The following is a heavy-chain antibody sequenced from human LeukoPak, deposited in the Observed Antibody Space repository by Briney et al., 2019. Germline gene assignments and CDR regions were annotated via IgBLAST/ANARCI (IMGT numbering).Heavy chain of an antibody. CDR1: GFTFDSFA. D-gene: IGHD3-9*01. Sequence: GGSLRLSCAASGFTFDSFAMTWVRQAPGKGLEWVSVITGSGSGTYYADSVKGRFTISRDNSRSTLYLQMNSLRAVDTAVYYCAKAPTGYVPEQWGQGTLVTVSS. V-gene: IGHV3-23*01. CDR3: AKAPTGYVPEQ. J-gene: IGHJ4*02. CDR2: ITGSGSGT.